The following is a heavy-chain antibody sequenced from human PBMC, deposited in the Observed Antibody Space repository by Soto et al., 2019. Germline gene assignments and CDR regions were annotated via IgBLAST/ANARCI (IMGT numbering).Heavy chain of an antibody. Sequence: QVQLQQWGAGLLKPSETLSLTCAVYGGSFSGYKWSWIRQPPGKGLEWIGEINHRGSTEYNPSLKSRVTILIDTSKNQFSLKLTSVTAADTALYYCARAVWGYKILTGYYRWFDPWGQGTLVTVSS. CDR1: GGSFSGYK. CDR2: INHRGST. V-gene: IGHV4-34*01. D-gene: IGHD3-9*01. CDR3: ARAVWGYKILTGYYRWFDP. J-gene: IGHJ5*02.